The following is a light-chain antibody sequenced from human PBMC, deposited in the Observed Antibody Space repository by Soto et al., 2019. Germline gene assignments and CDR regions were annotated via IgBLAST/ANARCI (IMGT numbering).Light chain of an antibody. J-gene: IGLJ1*01. CDR2: DVS. Sequence: SVLTQPASVSRSPGQSITISCTGTSSDVGGYNYVSWYQQHPGKAPKLMIYDVSNRPSGVSNRFSGSKSGNTASLTISGLQAEDEADYYCSSYTSSSTLDVFGTGTKVTVL. V-gene: IGLV2-14*01. CDR3: SSYTSSSTLDV. CDR1: SSDVGGYNY.